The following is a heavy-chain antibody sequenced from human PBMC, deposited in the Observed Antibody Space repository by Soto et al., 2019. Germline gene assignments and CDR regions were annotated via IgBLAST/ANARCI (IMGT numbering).Heavy chain of an antibody. CDR1: GFTFSSYA. J-gene: IGHJ4*02. Sequence: EVQLLESGGGLVQPGGSLRLSCAASGFTFSSYAMIWVRQAPGKGLEWVSAISGSGGSTYYADSVKGRFTISRDNSKNTLYLQMNSLRAEDTAVYYCAKSSHRRITMVRGVTPPDYWGQGTLVTVSS. CDR3: AKSSHRRITMVRGVTPPDY. CDR2: ISGSGGST. V-gene: IGHV3-23*01. D-gene: IGHD3-10*01.